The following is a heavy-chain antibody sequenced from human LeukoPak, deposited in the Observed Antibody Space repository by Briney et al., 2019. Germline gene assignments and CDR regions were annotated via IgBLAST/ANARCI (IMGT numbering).Heavy chain of an antibody. J-gene: IGHJ4*02. Sequence: GGSLRLSCAASGFTFSSYSMNWVRQAPGKRLEWVSSIGSSSSYIYYADSVKGRFTISRDNAKNSLYLQMNSLRAEDTAVYYCARDRGTTVVTIFFDYWGQGTLVTVSS. V-gene: IGHV3-21*01. D-gene: IGHD4-23*01. CDR1: GFTFSSYS. CDR2: IGSSSSYI. CDR3: ARDRGTTVVTIFFDY.